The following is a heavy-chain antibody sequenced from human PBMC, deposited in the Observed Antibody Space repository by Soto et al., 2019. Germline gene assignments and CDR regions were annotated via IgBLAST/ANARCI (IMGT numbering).Heavy chain of an antibody. D-gene: IGHD3-10*01. V-gene: IGHV4-59*01. J-gene: IGHJ5*02. CDR1: SGSISSYY. Sequence: SETLSLTCTVSSGSISSYYWNWIRQPPGKGLEWIGNIYNSGTTNYNPSLKSRVTISVDTSKNQFSLTLSSVTAADTAVYYCARALPYYYGSGSYPLDPWGQGTLVTVSS. CDR2: IYNSGTT. CDR3: ARALPYYYGSGSYPLDP.